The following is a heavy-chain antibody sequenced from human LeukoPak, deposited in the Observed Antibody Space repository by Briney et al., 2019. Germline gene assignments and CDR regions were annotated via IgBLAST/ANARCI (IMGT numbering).Heavy chain of an antibody. Sequence: ISAYKGNKYYAEYVKGRVTMTTDTSKSTVYMQMKSLRSDDTAVYYCARVGQAGIGCTFDYWGQGTLVTVSS. CDR2: ISAYKGNK. D-gene: IGHD5/OR15-5a*01. CDR3: ARVGQAGIGCTFDY. J-gene: IGHJ4*02. V-gene: IGHV1-18*01.